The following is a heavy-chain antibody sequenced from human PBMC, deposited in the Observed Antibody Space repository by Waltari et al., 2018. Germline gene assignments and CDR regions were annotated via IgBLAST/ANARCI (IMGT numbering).Heavy chain of an antibody. CDR3: ARTARHYYYYGMDV. D-gene: IGHD6-6*01. J-gene: IGHJ6*02. CDR2: RNPNSGNT. CDR1: GYTFTSYD. Sequence: QVQLVQSGAGVKKPGASVKVSCKASGYTFTSYDINWVRQATGQGLEWMGWRNPNSGNTGYAQKFQGRVTMTRTTSISTAYMELSSLRSEDTAVYYCARTARHYYYYGMDVWGQGTTVTVSS. V-gene: IGHV1-8*02.